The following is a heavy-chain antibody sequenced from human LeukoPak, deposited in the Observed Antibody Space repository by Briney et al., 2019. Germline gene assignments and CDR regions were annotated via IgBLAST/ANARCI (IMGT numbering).Heavy chain of an antibody. V-gene: IGHV3-23*01. CDR1: GFTFSNYD. D-gene: IGHD6-13*01. CDR3: AKGCGYTTSWYYDY. Sequence: PGGSLRLSCAASGFTFSNYDMSWVRQAPGKGLEWVSSISGGVGSTDYADSVKGRFTISRDNSKNTLYVQMTSLRAEDTAVYYCAKGCGYTTSWYYDYWGQGTLVTVAS. CDR2: ISGGVGST. J-gene: IGHJ4*02.